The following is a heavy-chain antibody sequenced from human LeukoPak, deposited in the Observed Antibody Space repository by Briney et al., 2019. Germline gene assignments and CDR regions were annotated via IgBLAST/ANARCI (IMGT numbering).Heavy chain of an antibody. CDR1: GFTFSSFG. V-gene: IGHV3-30*02. J-gene: IGHJ6*03. D-gene: IGHD5-12*01. CDR2: IRYDGSKK. CDR3: AKDTTGGYDEYYYYYLDV. Sequence: GGSLRLSCAASGFTFSSFGMHWVRQAPGKGLEWVAFIRYDGSKKYYADSVKGRFTFSRDNSKNTLYLQMNSLRAEDTAVYYCAKDTTGGYDEYYYYYLDVWGQGTLVTVSS.